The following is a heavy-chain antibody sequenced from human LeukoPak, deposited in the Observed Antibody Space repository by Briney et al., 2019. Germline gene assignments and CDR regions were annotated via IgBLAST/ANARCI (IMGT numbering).Heavy chain of an antibody. CDR2: ISGSGGST. CDR1: GFTFSSYW. J-gene: IGHJ4*02. CDR3: AHIPLGYCSSTSCYPFDY. D-gene: IGHD2-2*01. Sequence: GGSLRLSCAASGFTFSSYWMSWVRQAPGKGLEWVSAISGSGGSTYYADSVKGRFTISRDNAKNSLYLQMNSLRAEDTAVYYCAHIPLGYCSSTSCYPFDYWGQGTLVTVSS. V-gene: IGHV3-23*01.